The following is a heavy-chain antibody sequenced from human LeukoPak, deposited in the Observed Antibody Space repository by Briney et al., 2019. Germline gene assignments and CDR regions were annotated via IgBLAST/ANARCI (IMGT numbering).Heavy chain of an antibody. CDR2: MNPNSGNT. CDR3: ARGGWTGRNV. J-gene: IGHJ6*02. Sequence: ASVKVSCKASGGTFSSYAINWVRQAPGQGLEWMGWMNPNSGNTGYAQKFQGRVTMTRNTSISTAYMELSSLRSEDTAVYYCARGGWTGRNVWGQGTTVTVSS. D-gene: IGHD3-10*01. V-gene: IGHV1-8*02. CDR1: GGTFSSYA.